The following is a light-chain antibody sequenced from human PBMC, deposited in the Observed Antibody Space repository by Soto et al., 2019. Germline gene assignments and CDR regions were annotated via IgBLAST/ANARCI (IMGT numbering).Light chain of an antibody. CDR2: GAS. CDR1: QSGFSFY. CDR3: HQYGSSPWT. Sequence: EIVLTQSPGTLSLSPWERATLSCRASQSGFSFYLAWFQQKPGQAPSLLIYGASTRATGIPDRFSGSGSGTDFTLTISRLEPEDFAVYYCHQYGSSPWTLGQGTKVEIK. V-gene: IGKV3-20*01. J-gene: IGKJ1*01.